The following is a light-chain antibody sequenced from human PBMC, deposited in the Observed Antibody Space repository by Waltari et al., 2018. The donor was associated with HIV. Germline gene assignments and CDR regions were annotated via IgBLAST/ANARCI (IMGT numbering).Light chain of an antibody. CDR3: AAWDDSLTVLL. CDR2: SNN. J-gene: IGLJ2*01. V-gene: IGLV1-44*01. CDR1: SANTLSNT. Sequence: VLAHPPSAAGTHGQRVTVSGSGSSANTLSNTVDVYPKLPRTAPQHLIYSNNQRPSRVRYRFSRCRTGPSASRASSGLQSEDDADYYCAAWDDSLTVLLFGGSTKLTIL.